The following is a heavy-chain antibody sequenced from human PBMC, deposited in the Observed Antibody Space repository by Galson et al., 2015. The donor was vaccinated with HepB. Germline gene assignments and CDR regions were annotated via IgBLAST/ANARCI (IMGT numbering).Heavy chain of an antibody. V-gene: IGHV1-18*04. Sequence: SVKVSCKASGYIFTGGYYIHWVRQAPGQGLEWMGWISAYNGNTNYAQKLHGRVTMTTDTSTSTAYMELRSLRSDDTAVYYCARDAQLERRRNGFDPWGQGTLVTVSS. CDR1: GYIFTGGYY. CDR2: ISAYNGNT. D-gene: IGHD1-1*01. J-gene: IGHJ5*02. CDR3: ARDAQLERRRNGFDP.